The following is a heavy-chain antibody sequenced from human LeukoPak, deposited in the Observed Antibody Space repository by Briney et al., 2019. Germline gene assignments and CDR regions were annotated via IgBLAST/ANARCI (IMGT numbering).Heavy chain of an antibody. J-gene: IGHJ6*02. CDR3: AKDGVVVVATSVYYYYYGMDV. V-gene: IGHV1-69*02. CDR2: IIPILNIT. D-gene: IGHD2-2*01. Sequence: SVKVSCKASGGTFSSYTVSWVRQAPGQGLEWMGRIIPILNITDYAQNFQGRVTLTADKSTSTAYMELSTLRSEDTAVYYCAKDGVVVVATSVYYYYYGMDVWGQGTTVTVSS. CDR1: GGTFSSYT.